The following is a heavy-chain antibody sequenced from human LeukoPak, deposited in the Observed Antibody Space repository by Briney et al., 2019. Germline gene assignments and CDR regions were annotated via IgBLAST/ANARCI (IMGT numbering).Heavy chain of an antibody. Sequence: GGSLRLSCAASGFTFSSYWMSWVRQAPGKGLEWVANIKQDGSEKYYVDPVKGRFTISRDNAKNSLYLQMNSLRAEDTAVYYCARGRLRLDFDYWGQGTLVTVSS. V-gene: IGHV3-7*01. J-gene: IGHJ4*02. CDR2: IKQDGSEK. CDR1: GFTFSSYW. CDR3: ARGRLRLDFDY.